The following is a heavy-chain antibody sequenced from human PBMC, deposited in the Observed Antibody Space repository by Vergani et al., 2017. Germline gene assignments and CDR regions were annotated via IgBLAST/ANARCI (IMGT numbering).Heavy chain of an antibody. Sequence: QVQLVQSGAEVKKPGASVKVSCKASGYTFTSYYMHLVRQAPGQGLEWMGIINPSGGSTSYAQKFQGRVTMTRDTSTSTVYMELSSLRSEDTAVYYCATGLGYYYDSSGYFPFDYWGQGTLVTVSS. CDR1: GYTFTSYY. CDR2: INPSGGST. J-gene: IGHJ4*02. CDR3: ATGLGYYYDSSGYFPFDY. V-gene: IGHV1-46*03. D-gene: IGHD3-22*01.